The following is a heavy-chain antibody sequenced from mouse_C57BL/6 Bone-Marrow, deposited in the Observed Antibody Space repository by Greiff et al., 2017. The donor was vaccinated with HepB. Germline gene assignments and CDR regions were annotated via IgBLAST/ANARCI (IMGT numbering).Heavy chain of an antibody. Sequence: QVQLQQPGAELVKPGASVKMSCKASGYTFTSYWITWVKQRPGQGLEWIGDIYPGSGSTNYNEKFKSKATLTVDTSSSTAYMQLSSLTSEDSAVYYCARGTTVVARRDLDDWGQGTALTVSS. V-gene: IGHV1-55*01. CDR3: ARGTTVVARRDLDD. D-gene: IGHD1-1*01. J-gene: IGHJ2*01. CDR1: GYTFTSYW. CDR2: IYPGSGST.